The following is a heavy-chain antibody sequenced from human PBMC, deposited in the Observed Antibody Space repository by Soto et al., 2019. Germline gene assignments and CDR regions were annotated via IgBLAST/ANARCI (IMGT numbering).Heavy chain of an antibody. CDR2: ISSTGIYK. CDR3: VRDLYGSGTSLRGWFDP. D-gene: IGHD3-10*01. Sequence: QEQLVASGGGWVKPGGSLRLSCAASGFTFSDYYIAWIRQAPGKGLEWISYISSTGIYKRYADSVKGRFTIARDNANSSLVLQMNSLEADDTAVYYCVRDLYGSGTSLRGWFDPWGQGTLVTVSS. V-gene: IGHV3-11*06. CDR1: GFTFSDYY. J-gene: IGHJ5*02.